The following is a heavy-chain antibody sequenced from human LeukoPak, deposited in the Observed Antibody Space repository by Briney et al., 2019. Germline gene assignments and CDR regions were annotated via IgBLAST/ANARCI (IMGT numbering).Heavy chain of an antibody. CDR3: ASVLRYFDNAFDI. CDR2: INHSGST. Sequence: SETLSLTCTVSGGSISSYYWSWIRQPPGKGLEWIGEINHSGSTNYNPSLKSRVTISVDTSKNQFSLKLSSVTAADTAVYYCASVLRYFDNAFDIWGQGTMVTVSS. V-gene: IGHV4-34*01. CDR1: GGSISSYY. J-gene: IGHJ3*02. D-gene: IGHD3-9*01.